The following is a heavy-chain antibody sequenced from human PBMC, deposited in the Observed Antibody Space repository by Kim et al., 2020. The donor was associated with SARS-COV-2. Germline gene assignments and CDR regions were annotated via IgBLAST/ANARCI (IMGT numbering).Heavy chain of an antibody. CDR2: IARSGGDM. J-gene: IGHJ4*02. V-gene: IGHV3-23*01. Sequence: GSLRLSCAASGFTLTNNGMHWVRQAPGKGLEWVSAIARSGGDMFYADTVKGRFTISIDISKNTLYLQMNSLRAEDTALYYCAKGTFLSYHDSSGLDHWGQGTLVTVSS. D-gene: IGHD3-22*01. CDR3: AKGTFLSYHDSSGLDH. CDR1: GFTLTNNG.